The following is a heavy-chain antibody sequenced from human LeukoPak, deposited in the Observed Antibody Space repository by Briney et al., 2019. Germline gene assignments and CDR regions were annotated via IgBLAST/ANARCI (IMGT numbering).Heavy chain of an antibody. CDR1: GFTFSTYN. J-gene: IGHJ4*02. Sequence: GGSLRLSCAASGFTFSTYNMNWVRQAPGKGLEWLAYITSNLNTIYYADSVKGRFTISRDNAKNSLYLQMNSLRAEDTAVYYCVLGGYDSPYLGFDYWGQGTLVTVSS. CDR3: VLGGYDSPYLGFDY. V-gene: IGHV3-48*04. CDR2: ITSNLNTI. D-gene: IGHD3-22*01.